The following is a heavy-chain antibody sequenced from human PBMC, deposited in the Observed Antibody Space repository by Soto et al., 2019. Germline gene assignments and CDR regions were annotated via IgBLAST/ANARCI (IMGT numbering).Heavy chain of an antibody. D-gene: IGHD3-3*01. V-gene: IGHV1-46*01. CDR3: ARDGPITIFGVHELNWFDP. Sequence: QVQLVQSGAEVKKPGASVKVSCKASGYTFTSYYMHWVRQAPGQGLEWMGIINPSGGSTSYAQKFQGRVTMTRDTSTSIVYMELSSLRSEDTAVYYCARDGPITIFGVHELNWFDPWGQGTLVTVSS. J-gene: IGHJ5*02. CDR1: GYTFTSYY. CDR2: INPSGGST.